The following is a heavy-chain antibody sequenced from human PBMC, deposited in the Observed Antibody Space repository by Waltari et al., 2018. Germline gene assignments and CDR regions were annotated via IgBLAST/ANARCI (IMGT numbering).Heavy chain of an antibody. D-gene: IGHD2-2*02. CDR3: AREGCTTTSCYTGWFDP. V-gene: IGHV4-61*02. J-gene: IGHJ5*02. CDR1: GVSISSGSYY. CDR2: IYTSWST. Sequence: QVQLQESGPGLVKPSQTLSLTCTVSGVSISSGSYYWTWIRQPAGKGLEWIGRIYTSWSTNYNRSLKSRVTISVDTSKNQVSLKLSSVTAADTAVYYCAREGCTTTSCYTGWFDPWGQGTLVTVSS.